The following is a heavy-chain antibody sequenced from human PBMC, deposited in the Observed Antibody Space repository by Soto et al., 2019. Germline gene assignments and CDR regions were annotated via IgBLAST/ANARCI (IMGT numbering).Heavy chain of an antibody. Sequence: GGSLRLSCAASGFTFSSYAMHWVRQAPGKGLEYVSAISSNGGSTYYANSVKGRFTISRDNSKNTLYLQMGSLRAEDMAVYYFARVRLGDFWSGYYFDYWGQGTLVTVSS. CDR1: GFTFSSYA. CDR3: ARVRLGDFWSGYYFDY. CDR2: ISSNGGST. J-gene: IGHJ4*02. V-gene: IGHV3-64*01. D-gene: IGHD3-3*01.